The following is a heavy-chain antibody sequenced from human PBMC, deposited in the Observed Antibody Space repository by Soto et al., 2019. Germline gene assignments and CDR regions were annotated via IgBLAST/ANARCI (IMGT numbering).Heavy chain of an antibody. CDR1: GFTFDDYA. D-gene: IGHD2-2*01. Sequence: SLRLSCAASGFTFDDYAMHWVRQAPGKGLEWVSGISWNSGSIGYADSVKGRFTISRDNAKNPLYLQMNSLRAEDTALYYCAKDIVGYCSSTSCYAQYAFDIWGQGTMVTVSS. CDR2: ISWNSGSI. V-gene: IGHV3-9*01. CDR3: AKDIVGYCSSTSCYAQYAFDI. J-gene: IGHJ3*02.